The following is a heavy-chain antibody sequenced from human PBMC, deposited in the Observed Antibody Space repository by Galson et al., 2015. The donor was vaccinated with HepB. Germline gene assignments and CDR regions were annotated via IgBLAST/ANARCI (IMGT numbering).Heavy chain of an antibody. V-gene: IGHV3-48*01. J-gene: IGHJ4*02. CDR2: IYRNGLTI. CDR3: ARDSGITGADDY. Sequence: SLRLSCAASGFVFSAYSMTWVRQAPGKGLEWVSHIYRNGLTIYYADSVKGRFTISRDNAKNSLYLHVNSLRAEDTAVYYCARDSGITGADDYWGQGTLVTVSS. CDR1: GFVFSAYS. D-gene: IGHD1-14*01.